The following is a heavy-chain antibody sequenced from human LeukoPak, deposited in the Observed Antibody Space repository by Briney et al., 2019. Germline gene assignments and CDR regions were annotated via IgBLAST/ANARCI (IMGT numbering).Heavy chain of an antibody. V-gene: IGHV4-59*01. CDR2: IYYSGST. CDR1: GGSISSYY. Sequence: SETLSLTCTVSGGSISSYYWSWIRQPPGKGLEWIGHIYYSGSTNYNPSLKSRVTISVDTSKNQFSLKLNSVTAADTAVYYCARNHGGWFDSWGQGTLVTVSS. CDR3: ARNHGGWFDS. D-gene: IGHD4-23*01. J-gene: IGHJ5*01.